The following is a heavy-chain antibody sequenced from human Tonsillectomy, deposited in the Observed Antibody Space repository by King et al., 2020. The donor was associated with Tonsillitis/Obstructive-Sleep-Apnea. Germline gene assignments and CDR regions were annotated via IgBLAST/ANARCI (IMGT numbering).Heavy chain of an antibody. Sequence: QLVQSGGGLVQPGGSLRLSCAAAGLTFSSDEMNWVRQAPGKGLEWVSYMSSSGTTIYYADSVKGRFTISRDNAKNSLFLQMNILRVEDTSVYYCVRDSLGWSFDLWGRGTLVSVSS. CDR1: GLTFSSDE. J-gene: IGHJ2*01. CDR3: VRDSLGWSFDL. D-gene: IGHD5-12*01. V-gene: IGHV3-48*03. CDR2: MSSSGTTI.